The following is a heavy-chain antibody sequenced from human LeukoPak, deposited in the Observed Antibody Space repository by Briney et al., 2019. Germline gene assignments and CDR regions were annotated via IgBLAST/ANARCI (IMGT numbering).Heavy chain of an antibody. D-gene: IGHD5-24*01. CDR1: GFTFRICG. Sequence: GGSLRLSCVASGFTFRICGMNWVRQAPGKGPEWVSYISHTSDSILYADSVKGRFTMSRDNAKKSLYLQMNSLRAEDSAVYYCARATRNGYDYWGQGTLVTVSS. CDR2: ISHTSDSI. V-gene: IGHV3-48*01. J-gene: IGHJ4*02. CDR3: ARATRNGYDY.